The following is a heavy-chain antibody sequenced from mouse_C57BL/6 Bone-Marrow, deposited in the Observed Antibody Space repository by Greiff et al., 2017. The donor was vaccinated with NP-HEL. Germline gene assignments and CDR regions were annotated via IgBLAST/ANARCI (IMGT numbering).Heavy chain of an antibody. CDR2: IHPNSGST. CDR1: GYTFTSYW. J-gene: IGHJ1*03. CDR3: AYYDYGSYWYFDV. Sequence: VQLQQPGAELVKPGASVKLSCKASGYTFTSYWMHWVKQRPGQGLEWIGMIHPNSGSTNYNEKFKSKATLTVDKSSSTAYMQLSSLTSEDSAVYYCAYYDYGSYWYFDVWGTGTTVTVSS. V-gene: IGHV1-64*01. D-gene: IGHD2-4*01.